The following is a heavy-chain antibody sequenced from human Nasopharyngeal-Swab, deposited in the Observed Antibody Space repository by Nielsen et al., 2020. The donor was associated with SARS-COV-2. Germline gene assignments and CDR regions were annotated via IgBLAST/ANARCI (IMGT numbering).Heavy chain of an antibody. CDR2: IYCSGST. D-gene: IGHD3-10*01. CDR3: ARDRGIFQYYYYGMDV. Sequence: WIRKPPGKGLEWIGYIYCSGSTNYNPSLKSRVTISVDTSKNQFSLKLSSVTAADTAVYYCARDRGIFQYYYYGMDVWGQGTTVTVSS. J-gene: IGHJ6*02. V-gene: IGHV4-59*01.